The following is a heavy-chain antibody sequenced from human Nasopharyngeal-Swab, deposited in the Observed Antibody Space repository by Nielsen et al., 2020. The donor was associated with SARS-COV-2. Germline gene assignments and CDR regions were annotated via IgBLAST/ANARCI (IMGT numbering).Heavy chain of an antibody. Sequence: SETLSLTCTVSGGSISSYYWSWIRQPPGKGLEWIGSIYYIGSTNYNPSLKSPVTISVDTSKNQFSLKLSSVTAADTAVYYCARDFGTYYDFWSGYPDAFDIWGQGTMVTVSS. V-gene: IGHV4-59*01. CDR2: IYYIGST. CDR3: ARDFGTYYDFWSGYPDAFDI. CDR1: GGSISSYY. D-gene: IGHD3-3*01. J-gene: IGHJ3*02.